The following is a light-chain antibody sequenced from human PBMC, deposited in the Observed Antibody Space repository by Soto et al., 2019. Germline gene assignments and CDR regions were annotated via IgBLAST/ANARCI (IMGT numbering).Light chain of an antibody. V-gene: IGLV1-40*01. J-gene: IGLJ2*01. CDR2: GNS. CDR1: SSNIGAGYD. Sequence: QSVLKQPPSVSGAPGQRVTISCTGSSSNIGAGYDVHWYQQLPGTAPKLLIYGNSNRPSGVPDRFSGSKSGTSASLAITGLQAEDDADYYCQSYDSSLSGSVVFGGGTKLTVL. CDR3: QSYDSSLSGSVV.